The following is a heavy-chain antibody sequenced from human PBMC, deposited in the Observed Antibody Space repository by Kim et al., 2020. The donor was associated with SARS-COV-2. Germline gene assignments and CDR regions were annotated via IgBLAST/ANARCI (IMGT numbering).Heavy chain of an antibody. Sequence: SAKDRLTISRDDSKNTLYLKRSSLRAEDTAVYYCAKRGVTTVVTVYYFDYWGQGILVTVSS. V-gene: IGHV3-23*01. CDR3: AKRGVTTVVTVYYFDY. D-gene: IGHD4-17*01. J-gene: IGHJ4*02.